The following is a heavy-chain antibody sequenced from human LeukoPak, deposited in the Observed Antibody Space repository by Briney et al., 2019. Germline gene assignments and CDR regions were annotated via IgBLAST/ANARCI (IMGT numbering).Heavy chain of an antibody. J-gene: IGHJ4*01. D-gene: IGHD3-22*01. CDR2: INPSGGST. Sequence: ASVKVSCKASGYTFTSYYMHWVRQAPGQGLEWMGIINPSGGSTSYAQKFQGRVTMTRDTSTSTVYMELSSLRSEDTAVYYCARETVHYYDSSGYRFDYWGHGTLVTVSS. V-gene: IGHV1-46*01. CDR1: GYTFTSYY. CDR3: ARETVHYYDSSGYRFDY.